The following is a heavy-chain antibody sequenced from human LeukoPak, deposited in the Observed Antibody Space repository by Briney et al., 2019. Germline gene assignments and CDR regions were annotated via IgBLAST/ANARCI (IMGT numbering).Heavy chain of an antibody. D-gene: IGHD1-7*01. CDR1: GFTFSSYA. Sequence: PGGSLRLSCAASGFTFSSYAMSWVRQAPGKGLEWVSAISGSGGSTYYADSVKGRFTISRDNSKNTLYLQMNSLRAEDTAVYYCLTGTTYYYYYMDVWGKGTTVTVSS. J-gene: IGHJ6*03. CDR2: ISGSGGST. V-gene: IGHV3-23*01. CDR3: LTGTTYYYYYMDV.